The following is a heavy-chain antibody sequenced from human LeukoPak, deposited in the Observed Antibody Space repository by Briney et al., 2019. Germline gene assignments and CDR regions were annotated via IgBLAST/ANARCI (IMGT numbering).Heavy chain of an antibody. V-gene: IGHV3-48*01. CDR2: INSATSTI. D-gene: IGHD1-26*01. J-gene: IGHJ4*02. Sequence: GGSLRLSCAASGFTFSSYAMSWVRQAPGKGLEWVAYINSATSTIYYADSVKGRFTISRDNAKNSLHLQMNSLRVEDTAVYYCVRGLMGATNNFDYWGQGTLVTVSS. CDR3: VRGLMGATNNFDY. CDR1: GFTFSSYA.